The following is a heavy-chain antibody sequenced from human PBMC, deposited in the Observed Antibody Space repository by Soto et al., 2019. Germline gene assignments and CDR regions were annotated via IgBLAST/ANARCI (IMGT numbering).Heavy chain of an antibody. CDR1: GGTFSSYA. J-gene: IGHJ5*02. Sequence: QVQLVQSGAEVKKPGSSVKVSCKASGGTFSSYAISWVRQAPGQGLEWMGGIIPIFGTANYAQKFQGRVTITADESTSTAYMELSSLRSEDTAVYYCARSLVGITGTGRPNWFDPWGQGTLVTVSS. CDR2: IIPIFGTA. D-gene: IGHD1-7*01. V-gene: IGHV1-69*01. CDR3: ARSLVGITGTGRPNWFDP.